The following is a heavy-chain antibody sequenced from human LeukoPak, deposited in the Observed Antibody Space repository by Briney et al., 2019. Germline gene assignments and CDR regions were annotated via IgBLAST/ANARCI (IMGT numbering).Heavy chain of an antibody. J-gene: IGHJ3*02. D-gene: IGHD2-2*01. CDR2: IYTSGST. CDR3: ARFPAAMGNDAFDI. V-gene: IGHV4-4*07. Sequence: SETLSLTCTVSGGSISSYYWSWIRQPAGKGLEWIGRIYTSGSTNYNPSLKSRVTMSVDTSKNQFSLKLSSVTAADTSLYYCARFPAAMGNDAFDIWGQGTMVTVSP. CDR1: GGSISSYY.